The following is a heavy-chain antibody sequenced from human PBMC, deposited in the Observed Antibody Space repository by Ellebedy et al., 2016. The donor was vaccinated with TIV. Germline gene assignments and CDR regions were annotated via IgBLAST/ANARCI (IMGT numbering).Heavy chain of an antibody. Sequence: GESLKISCAASAFTFDDYGMSWVRQVPGRGLEWVSGITWNGRSTGYADSVKGRFTISRDNARNSLYLQMNSLRAEDTAVYYCARDGGSSSWYAHDYWGQGTLVTVSS. CDR1: AFTFDDYG. D-gene: IGHD6-13*01. CDR2: ITWNGRST. CDR3: ARDGGSSSWYAHDY. V-gene: IGHV3-20*04. J-gene: IGHJ4*02.